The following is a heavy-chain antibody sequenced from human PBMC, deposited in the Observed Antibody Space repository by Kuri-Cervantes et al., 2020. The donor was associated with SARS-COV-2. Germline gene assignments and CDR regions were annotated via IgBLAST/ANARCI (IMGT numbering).Heavy chain of an antibody. CDR1: GFTFSSYS. D-gene: IGHD3-10*01. CDR3: ARLFTGGPFDY. J-gene: IGHJ4*02. V-gene: IGHV3-21*06. Sequence: GGSLRFSCAASGFTFSSYSMNWVRQAPGKGLEWVSSISSSSSYIYYADSVKGRFTISRDNAKNSLYLQMNSLRAEDTAVYYCARLFTGGPFDYWGQGTLVTVSS. CDR2: ISSSSSYI.